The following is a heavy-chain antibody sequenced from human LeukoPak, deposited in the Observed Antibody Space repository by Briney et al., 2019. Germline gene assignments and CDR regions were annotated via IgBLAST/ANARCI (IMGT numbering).Heavy chain of an antibody. V-gene: IGHV1-18*01. CDR2: ISAYTGST. J-gene: IGHJ3*02. CDR3: ARTVGATGAFDI. D-gene: IGHD1-26*01. Sequence: ASVKVSCKASGYTFINYGLAWLRQAPGQPFKWLGWISAYTGSTNYVQKLQGKVTMPTDPSTSTAYMDLRSLRSDDTGVYYCARTVGATGAFDIWGQGTMVIVSS. CDR1: GYTFINYG.